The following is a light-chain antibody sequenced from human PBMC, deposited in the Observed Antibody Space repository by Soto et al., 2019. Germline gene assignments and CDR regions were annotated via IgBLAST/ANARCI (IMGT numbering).Light chain of an antibody. CDR1: SSNIGRNS. Sequence: QSVLTQPPSLSASPGQKVTISCSGSSSNIGRNSVSWYQHLPGTAPKLLIYDNDKRPSGIPDRFSGSKSGTSATLGITGLQTGDEADYYCGAWDNSLTVVVFGGGTKFTVL. V-gene: IGLV1-51*01. J-gene: IGLJ2*01. CDR2: DND. CDR3: GAWDNSLTVVV.